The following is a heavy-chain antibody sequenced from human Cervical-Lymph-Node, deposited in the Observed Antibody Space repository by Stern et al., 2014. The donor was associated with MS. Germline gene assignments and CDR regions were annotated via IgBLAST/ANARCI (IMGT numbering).Heavy chain of an antibody. V-gene: IGHV1-69*01. J-gene: IGHJ4*02. CDR1: GDTFSSYA. CDR2: IIPFFGAT. D-gene: IGHD1-26*01. Sequence: VQLVESGSEVKKPGSSVKVSCKASGDTFSSYALSWVRQAPGQGLEWVGGIIPFFGATRYAQKFLGRVTITPEESTGTAFMELSGLTSEDTAIYYCALRRSYYVYWGQGTLVTVSS. CDR3: ALRRSYYVY.